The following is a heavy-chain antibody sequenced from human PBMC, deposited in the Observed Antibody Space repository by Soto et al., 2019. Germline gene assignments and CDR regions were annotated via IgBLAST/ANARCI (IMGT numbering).Heavy chain of an antibody. Sequence: QVQLVESGGGVVQPGTSLRLSCEASGFAFNKFGMHWVRQAPGKGLEWVAFISYDGSYQYYAASVQGRLTITRDNSMNTLNMQLNSLRREDTAVYYCAKGGEVGGVLGDHWGQGTLVAFSS. V-gene: IGHV3-30*18. CDR1: GFAFNKFG. D-gene: IGHD1-26*01. CDR3: AKGGEVGGVLGDH. J-gene: IGHJ4*02. CDR2: ISYDGSYQ.